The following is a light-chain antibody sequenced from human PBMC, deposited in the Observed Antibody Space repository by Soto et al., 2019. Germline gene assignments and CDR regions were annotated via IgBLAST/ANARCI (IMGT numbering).Light chain of an antibody. V-gene: IGLV7-43*01. CDR2: NTD. CDR1: AGAGSSGYY. CDR3: LLYFGCAVVVL. Sequence: QAVVTQEPSLTVSTGGTVTLTCVASAGAGSSGYYPNWFQQKPGQAPRALIYNTDNKYSWTPARFSGSLLGGKAALTLSGFQPEDDAESYCLLYFGCAVVVLFGGGTNVTVL. J-gene: IGLJ2*01.